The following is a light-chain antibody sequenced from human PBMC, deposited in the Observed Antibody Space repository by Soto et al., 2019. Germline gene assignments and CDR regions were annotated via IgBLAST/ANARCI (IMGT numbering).Light chain of an antibody. V-gene: IGKV1-5*03. CDR2: KAS. Sequence: DIQMTQSPSTLSASVGDRVTITCRASQSISSWFAWYQQKPGKAPKLLIYKASSLESGVPSRFSGSGSGTEFTLTISSLQPDDFATYYCQQYNRYPWKFGQGTTGEIK. J-gene: IGKJ1*01. CDR3: QQYNRYPWK. CDR1: QSISSW.